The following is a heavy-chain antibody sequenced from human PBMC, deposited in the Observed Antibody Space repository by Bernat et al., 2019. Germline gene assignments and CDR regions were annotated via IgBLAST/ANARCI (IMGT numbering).Heavy chain of an antibody. Sequence: EVQLVESGGGLVKPGGSLRLSCAASGFILSDAWMSWVRQAPGKGLEWVGRIRSKSDGGTTDYAAFVKGGFTISRDDSKNTLYLQMNSLKTEDTAVYYCTTVVVVAAFDYWGQGTLVTVSS. V-gene: IGHV3-15*07. D-gene: IGHD2-15*01. J-gene: IGHJ4*02. CDR3: TTVVVVAAFDY. CDR1: GFILSDAW. CDR2: IRSKSDGGTT.